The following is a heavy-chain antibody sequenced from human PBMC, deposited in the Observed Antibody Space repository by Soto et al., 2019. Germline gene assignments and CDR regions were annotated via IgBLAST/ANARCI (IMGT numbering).Heavy chain of an antibody. CDR3: ATLKSPTYYYDSSGYYYDRYFDY. CDR1: GYTLTELS. Sequence: ASVKVSCKVSGYTLTELSMHWVRQAPGEGLEWMGGFDPEDGETIYAQKFQGRVTMTEDTSTDTAYMELSSLRSEDTAVYYCATLKSPTYYYDSSGYYYDRYFDYWGQGTLVTVS. CDR2: FDPEDGET. V-gene: IGHV1-24*01. J-gene: IGHJ4*02. D-gene: IGHD3-22*01.